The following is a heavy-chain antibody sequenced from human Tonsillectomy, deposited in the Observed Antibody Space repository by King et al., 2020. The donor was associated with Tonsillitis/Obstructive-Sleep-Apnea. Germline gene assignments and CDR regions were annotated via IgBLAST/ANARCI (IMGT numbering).Heavy chain of an antibody. Sequence: VQLQESGPGLVKPSETLSLTCTVSGGSISSYYWSWIRQPPGKGLEWIGYIYYSGSTNYNPSLKSRVTISVDTSKNQFSLKLSSVTAADTAVYYCARDLRDFWSGYYRINWFDPWGQGTLVTVSS. V-gene: IGHV4-59*01. CDR3: ARDLRDFWSGYYRINWFDP. CDR1: GGSISSYY. D-gene: IGHD3-3*01. CDR2: IYYSGST. J-gene: IGHJ5*02.